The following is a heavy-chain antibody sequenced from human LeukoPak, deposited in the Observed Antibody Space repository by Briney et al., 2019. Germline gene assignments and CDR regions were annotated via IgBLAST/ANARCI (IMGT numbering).Heavy chain of an antibody. CDR2: ISYDGSNK. CDR1: GFTFSSYA. CDR3: ASRIAAAALYYYYGMDV. J-gene: IGHJ6*02. V-gene: IGHV3-30-3*01. D-gene: IGHD6-13*01. Sequence: PGRSLRLSCAASGFTFSSYAMHWVRQAPGKGLEWVAVISYDGSNKYYADSVKSRFTISRDNSKNTLYLQMNSLRAEDTAVYYCASRIAAAALYYYYGMDVWGQGTTVTVSS.